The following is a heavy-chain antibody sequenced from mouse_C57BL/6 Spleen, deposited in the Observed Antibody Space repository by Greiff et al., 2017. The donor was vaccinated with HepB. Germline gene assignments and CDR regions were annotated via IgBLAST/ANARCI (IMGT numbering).Heavy chain of an antibody. J-gene: IGHJ4*01. Sequence: QVQLKESGAELARPGASVKMSCKASGYTFTSYTMHWVKQRPGQGLEWIGYINPSSGYSKYNQKFKDKATLTADKSSSTAYMQLSSLTSEDSAVYYCARGPLRRYAMDYWGQGTSVTVSS. CDR2: INPSSGYS. V-gene: IGHV1-4*01. CDR3: ARGPLRRYAMDY. CDR1: GYTFTSYT. D-gene: IGHD2-12*01.